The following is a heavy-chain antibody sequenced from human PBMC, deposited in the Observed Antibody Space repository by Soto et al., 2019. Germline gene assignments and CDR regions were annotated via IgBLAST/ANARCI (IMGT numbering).Heavy chain of an antibody. CDR1: GGSISSYY. V-gene: IGHV4-59*08. Sequence: SETLSLTCTVSGGSISSYYWSWIRQPPGKGLEWIGYIYYSGSTNYNPSLKSRVTISVDTSKNQFSLRASDTAMYYCARHISNFRYYYYAMDVWGQGTTVTVS. CDR3: ARHISNFRYYYYAMDV. D-gene: IGHD4-4*01. J-gene: IGHJ6*02. CDR2: IYYSGST.